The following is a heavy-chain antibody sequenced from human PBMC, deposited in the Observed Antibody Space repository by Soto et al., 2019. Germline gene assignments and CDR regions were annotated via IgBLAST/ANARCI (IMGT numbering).Heavy chain of an antibody. V-gene: IGHV4-31*03. Sequence: QVQLQESGPGLVKPSQTLSLTCTVSGGSISSGGYYWSWIRQHPGKGLEWIGYIYYSGSTYYNPYLKSRVTISVDTSKNQFSLKLSSVTAADTAVYYCARVIHDYGDYDRIDYWGQGTLVTVSS. CDR3: ARVIHDYGDYDRIDY. CDR1: GGSISSGGYY. CDR2: IYYSGST. D-gene: IGHD4-17*01. J-gene: IGHJ4*02.